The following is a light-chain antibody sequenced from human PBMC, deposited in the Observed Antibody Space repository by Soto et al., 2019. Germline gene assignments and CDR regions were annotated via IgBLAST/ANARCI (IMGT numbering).Light chain of an antibody. CDR3: QHYVTSLTT. J-gene: IGKJ1*01. V-gene: IGKV3-20*01. CDR1: QSVTSNY. Sequence: EIVLTQSPGTLSLSPGERATLSCGASQSVTSNYLAWYQQKPGQAPRLLIFGASMRVKGLPDRFIGSGSGTDFTLTISRLEPEDFAVYYCQHYVTSLTTFGQGTKVEVK. CDR2: GAS.